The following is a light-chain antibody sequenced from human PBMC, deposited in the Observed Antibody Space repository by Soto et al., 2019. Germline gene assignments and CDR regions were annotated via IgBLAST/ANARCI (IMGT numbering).Light chain of an antibody. V-gene: IGLV2-8*01. CDR1: SSDVGGYYY. Sequence: QSALTQPPSASGSPGQSVTISCTGTSSDVGGYYYVSWYQQHPGTAPKLMISEVNKRPSGVSDRFSGSKSGNTASLTISGLQDEDEADYYCSSYTSSSTLVFGTGTKVTVL. CDR2: EVN. J-gene: IGLJ1*01. CDR3: SSYTSSSTLV.